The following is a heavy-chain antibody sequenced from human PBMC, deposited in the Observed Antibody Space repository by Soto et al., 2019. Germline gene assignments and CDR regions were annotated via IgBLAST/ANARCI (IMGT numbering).Heavy chain of an antibody. D-gene: IGHD3-10*01. J-gene: IGHJ6*02. CDR2: IYYSGST. CDR3: ARGFSYYYGPSDV. V-gene: IGHV4-59*01. CDR1: GGSISSYY. Sequence: PSETLSLTCTVSGGSISSYYWSWIRQPPGKGLEWIGYIYYSGSTNYNPSLKSRVTISVETSKNQFSLKLSSVTAADTAVYYCARGFSYYYGPSDVWGQGTTVTVSS.